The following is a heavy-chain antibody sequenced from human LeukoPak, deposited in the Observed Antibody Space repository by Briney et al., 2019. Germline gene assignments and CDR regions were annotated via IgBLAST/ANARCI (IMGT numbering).Heavy chain of an antibody. Sequence: SQTLSLTCALSGDSLSSNSAAWTWIRQSPSRGLEWLGRTYYRSTWYYEYSVSVESRITINPETSKNQFSMQVNSVSPEDTAVYYCAREELGFDHWGQGTLVTVSS. V-gene: IGHV6-1*01. CDR3: AREELGFDH. D-gene: IGHD3-16*01. CDR2: TYYRSTWYY. J-gene: IGHJ4*02. CDR1: GDSLSSNSAA.